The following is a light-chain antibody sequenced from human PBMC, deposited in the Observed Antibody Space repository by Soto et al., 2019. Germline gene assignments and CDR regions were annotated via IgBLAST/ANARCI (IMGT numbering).Light chain of an antibody. V-gene: IGKV3-15*01. CDR1: QSVSSK. CDR2: DTS. Sequence: EVVMTQSPATLSVSPGERATHSCRASQSVSSKLAWYQHKPGQAPRLLIYDTSTRAAGIPARFSGSGCGTDFTLTISSLQSEDFAVYYCQQYNTWRPISFGQGTRLEIK. CDR3: QQYNTWRPIS. J-gene: IGKJ5*01.